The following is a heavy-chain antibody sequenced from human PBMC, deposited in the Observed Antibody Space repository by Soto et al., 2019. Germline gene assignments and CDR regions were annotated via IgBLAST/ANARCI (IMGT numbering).Heavy chain of an antibody. J-gene: IGHJ4*02. CDR2: IKEDGSEE. CDR1: GFTFSTYW. D-gene: IGHD2-2*01. V-gene: IGHV3-7*01. Sequence: EVQLVQSGGDLVQPGGSLRLSCVASGFTFSTYWMTWVRQAPGMGLEWVAGIKEDGSEEVYVDSVKGRFSISRDNAKTSLYLQLNSLRAEDTAVYSCATATSSPFSNFDYWGQGALVTVSS. CDR3: ATATSSPFSNFDY.